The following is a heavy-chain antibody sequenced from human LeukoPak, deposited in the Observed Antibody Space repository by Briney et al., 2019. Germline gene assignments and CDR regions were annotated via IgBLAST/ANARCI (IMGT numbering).Heavy chain of an antibody. CDR2: IKQDASEI. CDR3: ARVRTENYYGMDV. D-gene: IGHD3/OR15-3a*01. J-gene: IGHJ6*02. Sequence: GGSLRLSCAASGFTFRSYWMSWVRQAPGKGLEWVTNIKQDASEIYYVDSVNGRFTISRDNAKNSLYLLMNSLRVEDTAVYYCARVRTENYYGMDVWGQGTTVTVSS. V-gene: IGHV3-7*04. CDR1: GFTFRSYW.